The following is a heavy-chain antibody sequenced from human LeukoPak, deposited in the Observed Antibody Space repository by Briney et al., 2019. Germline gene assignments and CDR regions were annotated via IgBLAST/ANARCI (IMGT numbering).Heavy chain of an antibody. Sequence: GGSLRLSCAASGFTFSSYSMNWVRQAPGKGLEWVSSISSSSSYIYYADSVKGRFTISRDNSKNTLYLQMNSLRAEDTAVYYCAKRIQGDSTPDYWGQGTLVTVSS. CDR2: ISSSSSYI. D-gene: IGHD2-21*02. CDR3: AKRIQGDSTPDY. J-gene: IGHJ4*02. V-gene: IGHV3-21*01. CDR1: GFTFSSYS.